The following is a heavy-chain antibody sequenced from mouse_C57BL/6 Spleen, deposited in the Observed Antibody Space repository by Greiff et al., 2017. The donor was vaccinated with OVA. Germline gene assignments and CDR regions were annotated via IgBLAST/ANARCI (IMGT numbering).Heavy chain of an antibody. V-gene: IGHV5-16*01. J-gene: IGHJ1*03. CDR3: ARDRYYDWYFDV. CDR1: GFTFSDYY. Sequence: EVQLVESEGGLVQPGSSMKLSCTASGFTFSDYYMAWVRQVPEKGLEWVANINYDGSSTYYLDSLKSRFIISRDNAKNILYLQMSSLKSEDTATYYCARDRYYDWYFDVWGTGTTVTVSS. CDR2: INYDGSST. D-gene: IGHD1-1*01.